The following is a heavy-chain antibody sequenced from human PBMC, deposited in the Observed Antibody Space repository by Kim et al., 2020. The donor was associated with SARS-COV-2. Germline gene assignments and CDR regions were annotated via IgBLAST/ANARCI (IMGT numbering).Heavy chain of an antibody. CDR1: GGSISSSSYY. CDR2: IYYSGST. J-gene: IGHJ3*02. Sequence: SETLSLTCTVSGGSISSSSYYWGWIRQPPGKGLEWIGSIYYSGSTYYNPSLKSRVTISVDTSKNQFSLKLSSVPAADTAVYYCASTTYYYDSSGYYPDAFDIWGQGTMVTVSS. D-gene: IGHD3-22*01. CDR3: ASTTYYYDSSGYYPDAFDI. V-gene: IGHV4-39*01.